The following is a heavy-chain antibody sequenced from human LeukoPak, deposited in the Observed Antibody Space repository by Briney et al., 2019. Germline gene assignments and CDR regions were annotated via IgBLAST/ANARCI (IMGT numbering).Heavy chain of an antibody. D-gene: IGHD6-25*01. J-gene: IGHJ4*02. Sequence: GGSLRLSCAASGFTFNNYGMNWVRQAPGKGLEWVTAISASGGNTYYADSVKGRFTISRDNAKDTLYLQMNGLRAEDTALYYCAKERASRLPFDYWGQGTLVTVSS. V-gene: IGHV3-23*01. CDR3: AKERASRLPFDY. CDR2: ISASGGNT. CDR1: GFTFNNYG.